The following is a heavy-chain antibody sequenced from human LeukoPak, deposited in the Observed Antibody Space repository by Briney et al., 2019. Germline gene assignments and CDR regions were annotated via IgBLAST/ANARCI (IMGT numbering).Heavy chain of an antibody. CDR3: AKDGAYGGDYFDY. Sequence: PGGSLRLSCAASGFTFSSYAMSWVRQAPGKGLEWVSAISGSGGSTYYADSVKGRFTISRDNSKNTLCLQMNSLRAEDTAVYYCAKDGAYGGDYFDYWGQGTLVTVSS. CDR1: GFTFSSYA. V-gene: IGHV3-23*01. CDR2: ISGSGGST. D-gene: IGHD4-23*01. J-gene: IGHJ4*02.